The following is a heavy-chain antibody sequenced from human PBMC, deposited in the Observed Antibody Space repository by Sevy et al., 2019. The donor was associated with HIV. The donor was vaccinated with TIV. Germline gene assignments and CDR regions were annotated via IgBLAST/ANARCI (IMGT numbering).Heavy chain of an antibody. CDR1: GFTFSSFA. V-gene: IGHV3-23*01. J-gene: IGHJ4*02. Sequence: GGSLRLSCAASGFTFSSFAMSWVRHIPGKGLEWVSTINGRGGSAYYADSVKGRFTLYRDNSNNTVFLQMNRLRDEDTAVYYCARPTPRIAPSSAAFFDYWGQGTLVTVSS. CDR3: ARPTPRIAPSSAAFFDY. CDR2: INGRGGSA. D-gene: IGHD1-26*01.